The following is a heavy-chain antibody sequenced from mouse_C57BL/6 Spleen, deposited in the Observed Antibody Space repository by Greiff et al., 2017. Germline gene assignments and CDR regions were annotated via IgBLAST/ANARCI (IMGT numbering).Heavy chain of an antibody. CDR2: LSYDGSN. CDR3: ARWGDYDAYAMDY. D-gene: IGHD2-4*01. CDR1: GYSITSGYY. V-gene: IGHV3-6*01. J-gene: IGHJ4*01. Sequence: EVQLQESGPGLVKPSQSLSLTCSVTGYSITSGYYWNWIRQFPGNKLEWMGYLSYDGSNNYNPSLKNRISITRDTSKNQFFLKLNSVTTEDTATYYCARWGDYDAYAMDYWGQGTSVTVSS.